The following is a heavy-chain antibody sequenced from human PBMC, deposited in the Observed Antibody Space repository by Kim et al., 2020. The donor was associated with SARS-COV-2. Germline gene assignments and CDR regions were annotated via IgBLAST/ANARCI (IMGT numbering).Heavy chain of an antibody. CDR2: IYYSGST. D-gene: IGHD5-12*01. V-gene: IGHV4-31*03. CDR3: AAYYDHNRAIFDY. CDR1: GGSISSGGYY. Sequence: SETLSLTCTVSGGSISSGGYYWSWIRQHPGKGLEWIGYIYYSGSTYYNPSLKSRVTISVDTSKNQFSLKLSSVTAADTAVYYCAAYYDHNRAIFDYWGQGTLVTVSS. J-gene: IGHJ4*02.